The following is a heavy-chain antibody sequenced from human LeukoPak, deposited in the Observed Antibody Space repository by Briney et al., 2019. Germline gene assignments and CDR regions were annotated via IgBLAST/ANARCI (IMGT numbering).Heavy chain of an antibody. CDR2: IYHSGST. CDR1: GGSISRSNW. J-gene: IGHJ2*01. CDR3: AREDYDDSGAWYFDL. Sequence: SETLSLTCAVSGGSISRSNWWSWVRQSPGKGLEWIGEIYHSGSTNYNPSLKSRVTISVDKSKNQFSLKLTSVTAADTAVYYCAREDYDDSGAWYFDLWGRGTLVIVSS. D-gene: IGHD3-3*01. V-gene: IGHV4-4*02.